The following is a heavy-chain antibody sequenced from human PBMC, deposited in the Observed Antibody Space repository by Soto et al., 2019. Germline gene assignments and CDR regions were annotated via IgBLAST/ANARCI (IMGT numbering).Heavy chain of an antibody. V-gene: IGHV1-69*01. Sequence: QVQLVQSGAEVKKLGSSVKVTCKASGAIFSSNAISWVRQAPGQGLEWMGGILPIFGRTNYAQKFQGRVTITADESTRTAYMELSSLKSEDTAVYYCATGGRGYSYAPRFYFEYWGQGTLVTVSS. CDR3: ATGGRGYSYAPRFYFEY. CDR2: ILPIFGRT. J-gene: IGHJ4*02. CDR1: GAIFSSNA. D-gene: IGHD5-18*01.